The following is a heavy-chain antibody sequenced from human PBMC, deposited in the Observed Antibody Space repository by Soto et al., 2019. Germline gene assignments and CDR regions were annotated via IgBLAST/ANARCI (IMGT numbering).Heavy chain of an antibody. CDR1: GFTFSNYA. J-gene: IGHJ4*02. Sequence: QVQLVESGGGVVQPGRSLKLSCAASGFTFSNYAIHWVRQAPGKGLEWVAVIACDGKDKRYADSVKGRFTISRDNSKNTVYLQMNSLRGEDTAVYYCAKDGAIGAADYFFDYWGQGSQVTVSS. V-gene: IGHV3-30*18. CDR2: IACDGKDK. D-gene: IGHD6-13*01. CDR3: AKDGAIGAADYFFDY.